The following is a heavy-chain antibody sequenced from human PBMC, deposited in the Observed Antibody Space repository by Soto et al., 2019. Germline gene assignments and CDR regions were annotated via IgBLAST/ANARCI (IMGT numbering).Heavy chain of an antibody. CDR2: ISSSDSII. J-gene: IGHJ4*02. CDR3: ARDLGYYDSSGYFDY. CDR1: GFTFSDYY. Sequence: GGSLRLSCAASGFTFSDYYMSWIRQAPGKGLEWVSYISSSDSIIYYADSVRGRFTISRDNAKNSLYLQMNSLRAEDTAVYYCARDLGYYDSSGYFDYWGQGTLVTVS. V-gene: IGHV3-11*01. D-gene: IGHD3-22*01.